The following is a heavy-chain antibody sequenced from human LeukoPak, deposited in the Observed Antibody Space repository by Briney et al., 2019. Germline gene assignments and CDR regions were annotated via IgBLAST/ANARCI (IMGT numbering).Heavy chain of an antibody. CDR3: SRGLDSRKLGY. D-gene: IGHD3-22*01. Sequence: SETLSLTCTVSGASFSSGDQYWNWICLSPGKGLEWIGSIHPSGTLYNNPSLESRVTMSMDTSKNQFSLNLNSVTAADTAVYFCSRGLDSRKLGYWGQGTLVTVSS. J-gene: IGHJ4*02. V-gene: IGHV4-31*03. CDR2: IHPSGTL. CDR1: GASFSSGDQY.